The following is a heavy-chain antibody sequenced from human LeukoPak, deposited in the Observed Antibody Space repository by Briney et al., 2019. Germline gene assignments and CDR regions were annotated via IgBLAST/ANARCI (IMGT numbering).Heavy chain of an antibody. CDR2: SLRGNGDA. J-gene: IGHJ4*02. CDR3: ARGYSDWLR. Sequence: GGSLTLSCVASGFTFSSYAMSWVRETPARGLEWVSSLRGNGDAFYADSVKGRFTISRDNAKNSLSLQMSGLRVEDTAVYYCARGYSDWLRWGQGTQVTVSS. CDR1: GFTFSSYA. D-gene: IGHD4-11*01. V-gene: IGHV3-21*01.